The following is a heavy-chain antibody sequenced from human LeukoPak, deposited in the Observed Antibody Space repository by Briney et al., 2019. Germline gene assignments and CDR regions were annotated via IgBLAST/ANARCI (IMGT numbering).Heavy chain of an antibody. CDR2: IWYDGSDK. J-gene: IGHJ6*02. CDR3: ASRYEGASYYYYGMDV. D-gene: IGHD1-14*01. Sequence: PGGSLRLSCAASGFIFSGYGMHWVRQAPGKGLEWVAVIWYDGSDKYYADSVKGRFTISRDNSKNTLYLEMNSLRAEDTAVYYCASRYEGASYYYYGMDVWGQGTTVTVSS. V-gene: IGHV3-33*01. CDR1: GFIFSGYG.